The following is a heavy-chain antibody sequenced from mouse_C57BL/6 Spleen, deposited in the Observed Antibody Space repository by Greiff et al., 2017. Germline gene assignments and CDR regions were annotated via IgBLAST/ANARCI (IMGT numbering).Heavy chain of an antibody. V-gene: IGHV5-4*01. Sequence: EVQRVESGGGLVKPGGSLTLSCAASGFTFSSYAMSWVRQTPEKRLEWVATISDGGSYTYYPDNVKGRFTISRDNAKNNLYLQMSHLKSEDTAMYYCARGWDVQAWFAYWGQGTLVTVSA. CDR3: ARGWDVQAWFAY. J-gene: IGHJ3*01. D-gene: IGHD4-1*01. CDR2: ISDGGSYT. CDR1: GFTFSSYA.